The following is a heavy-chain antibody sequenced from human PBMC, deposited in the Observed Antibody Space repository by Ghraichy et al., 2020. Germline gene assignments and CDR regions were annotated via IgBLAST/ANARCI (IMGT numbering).Heavy chain of an antibody. CDR2: IYSGGST. CDR1: GFTVSSNY. Sequence: GGSLRLSCAASGFTVSSNYMTWVRQAPGKGLEWVSVIYSGGSTYYADSVKGRFTISRDNSKNTLYLQMNSLRAEDTAMYYCARVPIAVAGFDYWGQGTLVTVSS. J-gene: IGHJ4*02. V-gene: IGHV3-53*01. D-gene: IGHD6-19*01. CDR3: ARVPIAVAGFDY.